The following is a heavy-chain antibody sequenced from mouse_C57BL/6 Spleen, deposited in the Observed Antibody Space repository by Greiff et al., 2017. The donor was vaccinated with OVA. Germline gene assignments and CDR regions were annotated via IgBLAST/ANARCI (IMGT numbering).Heavy chain of an antibody. J-gene: IGHJ3*01. CDR3: ARADYDPAWFAY. CDR2: ISDGGSYT. V-gene: IGHV5-4*03. D-gene: IGHD1-1*01. Sequence: EVKLVESGGGLVKPGGSLKLSCAASGFTFSSYAMSWVRQTPEKRLEWVATISDGGSYTYYPDNVKGRFTISRDNDKNNLYLQMSHLKSEDTAMYYCARADYDPAWFAYWGQGTLVTVSA. CDR1: GFTFSSYA.